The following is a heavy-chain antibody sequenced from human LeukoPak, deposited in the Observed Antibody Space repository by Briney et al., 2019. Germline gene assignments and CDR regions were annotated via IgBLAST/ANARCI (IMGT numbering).Heavy chain of an antibody. CDR1: GFTFRSYG. D-gene: IGHD3-22*01. CDR3: AKEVGDSSGFDY. V-gene: IGHV3-33*06. CDR2: IWYDGSNK. Sequence: PGRSLRLSCAASGFTFRSYGMHWVRQAPGKGLEWVAVIWYDGSNKYYADSVEGRFTISRDNSKNTLYLQMNSLRAEDTAVYYCAKEVGDSSGFDYWGQGTLVTVSS. J-gene: IGHJ4*02.